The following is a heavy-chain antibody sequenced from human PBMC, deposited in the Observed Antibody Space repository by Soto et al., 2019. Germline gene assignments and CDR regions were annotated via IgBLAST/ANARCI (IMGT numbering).Heavy chain of an antibody. CDR3: ARHRKSFRIRSGYYPFDY. CDR1: GGSISSSNW. CDR2: IYHSGNT. D-gene: IGHD3-22*01. Sequence: SETLSLTCAVSGGSISSSNWWSWVRQPPGKGLEWIGEIYHSGNTNYNPSLKSRVTMAVDKSRNQFSLKLSSVTAADTAVYYCARHRKSFRIRSGYYPFDYWGQGTLVTVSS. V-gene: IGHV4-4*02. J-gene: IGHJ4*02.